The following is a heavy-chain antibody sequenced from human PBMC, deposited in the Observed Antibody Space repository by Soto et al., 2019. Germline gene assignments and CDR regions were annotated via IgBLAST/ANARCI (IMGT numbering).Heavy chain of an antibody. CDR1: GFIFKDFA. J-gene: IGHJ5*02. D-gene: IGHD2-21*01. V-gene: IGHV3-23*01. CDR3: TKGDSSGLLDPSRVYSTPDH. Sequence: EVQLFESGGGLVEPGESLRLSCAASGFIFKDFAMSWVRQAPGKGLEWVSTITTSDDITYSADSVRGRFTISRDTSANTLFLQMSSLRGDDTATYYCTKGDSSGLLDPSRVYSTPDHWGQGTLVTVSS. CDR2: ITTSDDIT.